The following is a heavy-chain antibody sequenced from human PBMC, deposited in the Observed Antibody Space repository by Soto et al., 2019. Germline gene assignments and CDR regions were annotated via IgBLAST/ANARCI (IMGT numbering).Heavy chain of an antibody. CDR3: ARVYYYDSSGYPTWAYYYYGMDV. V-gene: IGHV4-34*01. CDR2: INHSGST. J-gene: IGHJ6*02. D-gene: IGHD3-22*01. CDR1: GGSFSGYY. Sequence: SETLSLTCAVYGGSFSGYYWSWIRQPPGKGLEWIGEINHSGSTNYNPSLKSRATISVDTSKNQFSLKLSSVTAADTAVYYCARVYYYDSSGYPTWAYYYYGMDVWGQGTTVTVSS.